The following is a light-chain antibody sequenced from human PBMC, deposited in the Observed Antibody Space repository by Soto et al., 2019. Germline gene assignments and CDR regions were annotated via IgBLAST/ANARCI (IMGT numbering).Light chain of an antibody. CDR3: TSCITANTRCV. J-gene: IGLJ1*01. V-gene: IGLV2-14*01. Sequence: QSVLTQPASVSGSPGQSITISGTGTSSDIGRYNYVSWSQQHPGKVPKLVIFEVNYRPSGVSDRFSGSKSGNTASLTITGLQAEDEADYYCTSCITANTRCVFGSGTKVTVL. CDR2: EVN. CDR1: SSDIGRYNY.